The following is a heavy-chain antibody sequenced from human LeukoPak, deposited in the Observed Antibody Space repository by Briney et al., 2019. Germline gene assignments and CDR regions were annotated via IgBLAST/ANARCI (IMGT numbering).Heavy chain of an antibody. J-gene: IGHJ4*02. V-gene: IGHV3-33*01. CDR1: GFTFNGYG. D-gene: IGHD5-12*01. CDR3: ARSRLRLGYFDY. CDR2: IWYDGRKQ. Sequence: GGSLRLSCGVSGFTFNGYGMHWVRQAPGKGLEWVAVIWYDGRKQYYVDSVKGRFTISRDNSKNTLYLQMNSLRAEDTAVYYCARSRLRLGYFDYWGQGTLVTVSS.